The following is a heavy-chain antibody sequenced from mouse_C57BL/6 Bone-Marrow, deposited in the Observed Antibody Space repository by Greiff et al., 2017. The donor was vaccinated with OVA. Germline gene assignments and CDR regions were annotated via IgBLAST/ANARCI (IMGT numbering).Heavy chain of an antibody. V-gene: IGHV5-4*03. D-gene: IGHD2-2*01. Sequence: EVKLVESGGGLVKPGGSLKLSCAASGFTFSSYAMSWVRQTPEKRLEWVATISDGGSYTYYPDNVKGRFTISRDNAKNNLYLQMSHLKSEDTAMYYCAEYGYSYAMDYWGQGTSVTVSS. CDR3: AEYGYSYAMDY. CDR1: GFTFSSYA. CDR2: ISDGGSYT. J-gene: IGHJ4*01.